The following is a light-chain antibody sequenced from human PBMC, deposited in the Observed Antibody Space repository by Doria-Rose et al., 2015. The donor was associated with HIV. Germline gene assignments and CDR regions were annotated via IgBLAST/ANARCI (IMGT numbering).Light chain of an antibody. CDR2: WAS. V-gene: IGKV4-1*01. J-gene: IGKJ3*01. CDR1: QSLLYTSKNY. Sequence: TQSPESLGMSPGERAPLNCKSNQSLLYTSKNYLAWYQQKPGQPPKLLIYWASTRQSGVPARFSGSGSGTDFTLTISSLEAEDVAVYYCQQYYDTPSFGPGTTVDIK. CDR3: QQYYDTPS.